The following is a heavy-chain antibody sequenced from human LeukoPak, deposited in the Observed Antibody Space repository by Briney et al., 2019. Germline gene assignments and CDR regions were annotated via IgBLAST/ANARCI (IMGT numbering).Heavy chain of an antibody. J-gene: IGHJ4*02. CDR3: ARDVDYYDGSGHYDY. D-gene: IGHD3-22*01. V-gene: IGHV1-18*01. CDR2: ISGYSGNT. CDR1: GYTFTTYG. Sequence: ASVKVSCKTSGYTFTTYGISWVRQAPGQGLEWMGWISGYSGNTNYAQKLQGRVTMTTDTSTSTAYMDLRSLRSDDTAVYYCARDVDYYDGSGHYDYWGQGTLVTVSS.